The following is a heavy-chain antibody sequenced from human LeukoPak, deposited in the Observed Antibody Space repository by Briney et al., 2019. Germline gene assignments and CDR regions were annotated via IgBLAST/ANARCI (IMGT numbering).Heavy chain of an antibody. Sequence: PGESLQISCKGSGSIFTSYWIGCVRQLPGKGLEWMGIIYPGDSDTRYSPSFQGQVTVSADKSLSTPYLHWSSLKAAATAMYYWARPRPFPYYDGSGSYQDDAFDIWGQGTMVTVSS. J-gene: IGHJ3*02. V-gene: IGHV5-51*01. CDR1: GSIFTSYW. CDR2: IYPGDSDT. D-gene: IGHD3-10*01. CDR3: ARPRPFPYYDGSGSYQDDAFDI.